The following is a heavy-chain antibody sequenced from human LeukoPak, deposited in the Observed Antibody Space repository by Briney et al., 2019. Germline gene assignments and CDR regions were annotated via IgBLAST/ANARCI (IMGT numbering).Heavy chain of an antibody. J-gene: IGHJ5*02. CDR3: ARGSSNHYDFRS. Sequence: SVKVSCKASGGTFGSYAISWVRQAPGQGLEWMGGIIPIFGTANYAQKFQGRVTITADESTSTAYMELSSLRSEDTAVYYCARGSSNHYDFRSWGQGTLVTVSS. CDR2: IIPIFGTA. V-gene: IGHV1-69*13. CDR1: GGTFGSYA. D-gene: IGHD3-3*01.